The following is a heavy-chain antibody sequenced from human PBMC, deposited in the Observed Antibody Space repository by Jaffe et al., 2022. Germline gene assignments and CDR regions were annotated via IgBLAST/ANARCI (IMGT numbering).Heavy chain of an antibody. V-gene: IGHV1-69*08. J-gene: IGHJ6*03. CDR2: IIPILGIA. Sequence: QVQLVQSGAEVKKPGSSVKVSCKASGGTFSSYTISWVRQAPGQGLEWMGRIIPILGIANYAQKFQGRVTITADKSTSTAYMELSSLRSEDTAVYYCARDDRNYYYMDVWGKGTTVTVSS. CDR1: GGTFSSYT. CDR3: ARDDRNYYYMDV.